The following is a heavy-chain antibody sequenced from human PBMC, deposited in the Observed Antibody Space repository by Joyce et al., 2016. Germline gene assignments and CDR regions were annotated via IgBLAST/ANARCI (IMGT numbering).Heavy chain of an antibody. D-gene: IGHD6-19*01. J-gene: IGHJ1*01. V-gene: IGHV4-39*01. Sequence: QLQLQESGPGLVKPSETLSLTCIVSGGSISSSNYYWGWIRQPPGKGLEWIGNIYYSGSRYYNPSLKSRVTISVDTSKNQFSLKLISVTAADTAVYYCARQSSGWYTHFQHWGQGTLVTVSS. CDR3: ARQSSGWYTHFQH. CDR2: IYYSGSR. CDR1: GGSISSSNYY.